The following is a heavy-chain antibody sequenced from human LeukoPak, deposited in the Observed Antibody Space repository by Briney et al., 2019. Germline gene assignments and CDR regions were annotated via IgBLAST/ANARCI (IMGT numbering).Heavy chain of an antibody. CDR2: IARDGRDK. V-gene: IGHV3-30*04. CDR1: GFIFNKHA. J-gene: IGHJ4*02. Sequence: GGSLRLSCAASGFIFNKHAMQWVRQAPGKGLEWVAVIARDGRDKQHADSVKGRFTISRDNSKNIVYLQMNSLRPEDTAIYFGAKDLQIGAAVYYFDYWGQGTLVTVSS. CDR3: AKDLQIGAAVYYFDY. D-gene: IGHD6-13*01.